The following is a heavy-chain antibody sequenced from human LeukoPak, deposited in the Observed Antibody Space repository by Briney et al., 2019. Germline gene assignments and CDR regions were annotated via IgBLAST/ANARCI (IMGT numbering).Heavy chain of an antibody. J-gene: IGHJ5*02. CDR2: ISTYTGNT. Sequence: EASVKVSCKASGYTFTSYGLSWVRQAPGQGLEWMGWISTYTGNTNYAQNLQGRVTMTTDTSTSTAYMELRSLRSDDTAVYYCARERNNWFDPWGQGTLVTVSS. CDR3: ARERNNWFDP. V-gene: IGHV1-18*01. CDR1: GYTFTSYG.